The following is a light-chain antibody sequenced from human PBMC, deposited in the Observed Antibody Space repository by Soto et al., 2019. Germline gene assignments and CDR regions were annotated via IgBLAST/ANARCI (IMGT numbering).Light chain of an antibody. Sequence: DIQMTQSPSSLSASVGDRVTITCRASQTIRSYLNWYQQKPGKAPVLLISAASSLQSGVPSRFSGSGSGTDFTPPISSLQPKDFATFYCQQSFSFPPLTFGGGTKGEIK. J-gene: IGKJ4*01. CDR1: QTIRSY. CDR3: QQSFSFPPLT. CDR2: AAS. V-gene: IGKV1-39*01.